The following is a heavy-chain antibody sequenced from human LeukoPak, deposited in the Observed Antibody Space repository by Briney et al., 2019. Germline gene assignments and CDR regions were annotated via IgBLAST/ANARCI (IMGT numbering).Heavy chain of an antibody. Sequence: PGRSLRLSCAASGFTFDDYAMHWVRQAPGKGLEWVSGISWNSGSIGYADSVKGRFTISRDNAKNSLYLQMKSLRAEDTALYYCAKVTVAVAYYYGMDVWGQGTTVTVSS. CDR3: AKVTVAVAYYYGMDV. D-gene: IGHD6-19*01. J-gene: IGHJ6*02. V-gene: IGHV3-9*01. CDR2: ISWNSGSI. CDR1: GFTFDDYA.